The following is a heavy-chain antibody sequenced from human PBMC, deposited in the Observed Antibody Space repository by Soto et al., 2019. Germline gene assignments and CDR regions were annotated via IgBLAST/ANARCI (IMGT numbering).Heavy chain of an antibody. Sequence: EVQLVESGGGFVKPGGSLRLSCAASGFTFSNAWMSWVRQAPGKGLEWVGRIKSKTDGGTTDYAAPVKGRFTISRDDSKNTLYLQMNSLKTEDTAVYYCTTGEIAVAGTAFDIWGQGTMVTVSS. D-gene: IGHD6-19*01. CDR1: GFTFSNAW. J-gene: IGHJ3*02. CDR3: TTGEIAVAGTAFDI. CDR2: IKSKTDGGTT. V-gene: IGHV3-15*01.